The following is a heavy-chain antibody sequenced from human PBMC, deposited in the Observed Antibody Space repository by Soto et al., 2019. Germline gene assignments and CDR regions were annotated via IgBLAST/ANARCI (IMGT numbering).Heavy chain of an antibody. CDR1: GFTFSSYS. CDR2: ISSSSSTI. J-gene: IGHJ4*02. Sequence: GGSLRLSCAASGFTFSSYSMNWVLQAPWKGLEWVSYISSSSSTIYYADSVKGRFTISRDNAKNSLYLQMNSLRDEDTAVYYCATFPQGYSSSWYPPSADYWGQGTLITVSS. V-gene: IGHV3-48*02. CDR3: ATFPQGYSSSWYPPSADY. D-gene: IGHD6-13*01.